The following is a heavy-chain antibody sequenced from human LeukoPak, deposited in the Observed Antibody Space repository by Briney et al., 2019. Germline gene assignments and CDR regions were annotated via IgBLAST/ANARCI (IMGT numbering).Heavy chain of an antibody. J-gene: IGHJ6*03. V-gene: IGHV1-2*02. CDR1: GYTFTGYY. Sequence: ASVKVSCKASGYTFTGYYMHWVRQAPGQGLEWMGWINPNSGGTNYAQKFQGRVTMTRDTSISTAYMELSRLRSDDTAVYYCARGRYDILTGSNPYYYYMDVWGKGTTVTISS. CDR3: ARGRYDILTGSNPYYYYMDV. D-gene: IGHD3-9*01. CDR2: INPNSGGT.